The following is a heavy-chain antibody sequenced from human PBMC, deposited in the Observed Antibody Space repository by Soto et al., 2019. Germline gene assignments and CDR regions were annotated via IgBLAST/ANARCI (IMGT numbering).Heavy chain of an antibody. CDR1: GDTFSFYS. CDR2: VNPILSMS. D-gene: IGHD3-10*01. Sequence: SVKVSCKASGDTFSFYSINWVRQAPGLGLEWMGRVNPILSMSNYAQRFQGRVTVTADKSTSTAYMELSGLRSEDTAMYYCATSYGSGYRAFDYWGQGALVTVSS. J-gene: IGHJ4*02. CDR3: ATSYGSGYRAFDY. V-gene: IGHV1-69*02.